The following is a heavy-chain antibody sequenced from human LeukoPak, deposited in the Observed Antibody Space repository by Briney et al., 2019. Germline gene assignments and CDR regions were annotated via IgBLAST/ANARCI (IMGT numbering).Heavy chain of an antibody. CDR1: GGTFSSYA. CDR3: ARAIQGFGDYFDY. D-gene: IGHD3-10*01. Sequence: ASVKVSCKASGGTFSSYAISWVRQAPGQGLEWMGWISAYNGNTNYAQKLQGRVTMTTDTSTSTAYMELRSLRSDDTAVYYCARAIQGFGDYFDYWGQGTLVTVSS. V-gene: IGHV1-18*01. J-gene: IGHJ4*02. CDR2: ISAYNGNT.